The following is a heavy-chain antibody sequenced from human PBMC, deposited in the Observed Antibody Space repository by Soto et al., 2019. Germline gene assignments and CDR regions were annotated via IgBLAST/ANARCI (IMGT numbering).Heavy chain of an antibody. V-gene: IGHV4-31*03. D-gene: IGHD3-10*01. Sequence: SETLSLTCTVSGASISSGGYYWGWVRQPPGKGLEWLGYSYYSGSTYNNPSLKGRITISVNPSKTQFSLKLSSVTAASPALYYCVTNGDYYPRSCPKYFQHLGQGTLVTVSS. J-gene: IGHJ1*01. CDR3: VTNGDYYPRSCPKYFQH. CDR2: SYYSGST. CDR1: GASISSGGYY.